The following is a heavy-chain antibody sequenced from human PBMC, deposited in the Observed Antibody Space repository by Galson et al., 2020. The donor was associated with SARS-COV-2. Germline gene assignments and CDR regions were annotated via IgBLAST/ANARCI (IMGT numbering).Heavy chain of an antibody. CDR3: ARGDGIVVNYYYGMDV. D-gene: IGHD3-22*01. Sequence: ASVKVSCKASGYTFTGYYMHWVRQAPGQGLEWMGWINHNSGGTNYAQKFQGWVTMTRDTSISTAYMELSRLRSDDTAVYYCARGDGIVVNYYYGMDVWGQGTTVTVSS. CDR2: INHNSGGT. V-gene: IGHV1-2*04. CDR1: GYTFTGYY. J-gene: IGHJ6*02.